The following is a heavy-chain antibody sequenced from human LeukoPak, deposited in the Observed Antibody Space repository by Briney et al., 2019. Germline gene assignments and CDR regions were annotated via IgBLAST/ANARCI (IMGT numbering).Heavy chain of an antibody. CDR2: ISAYNGNT. CDR3: ARTYCSSTSCYYYYMDV. D-gene: IGHD2-2*01. J-gene: IGHJ6*03. V-gene: IGHV1-18*01. CDR1: GGTFSSYA. Sequence: ASVKVSCKASGGTFSSYAISWVRQAPGQGLEWMGWISAYNGNTNYAQKLQGRVTMTTDTSTSTAYMELRSLRSDDTAVYYCARTYCSSTSCYYYYMDVWGKGTTVTVSS.